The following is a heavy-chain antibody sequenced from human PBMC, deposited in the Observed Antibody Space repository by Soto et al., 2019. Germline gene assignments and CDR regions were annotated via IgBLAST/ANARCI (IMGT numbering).Heavy chain of an antibody. J-gene: IGHJ5*02. CDR1: GGTFSSYA. CDR3: AGEGYSSSWYIWFDP. D-gene: IGHD6-13*01. Sequence: ASVKVSCKASGGTFSSYAISWVRQAPGQGLEWMGGIIPIFGTANYAQKFQGRVTITADKSTSTAYMELSSLRSEDTAVYYCAGEGYSSSWYIWFDPWGQGTLVTVSS. CDR2: IIPIFGTA. V-gene: IGHV1-69*06.